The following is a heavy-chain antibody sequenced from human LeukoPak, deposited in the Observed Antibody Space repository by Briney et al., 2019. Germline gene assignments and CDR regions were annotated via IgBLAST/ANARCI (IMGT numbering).Heavy chain of an antibody. D-gene: IGHD6-13*01. V-gene: IGHV1-46*01. CDR3: ARDGSSWYYYYGMDV. J-gene: IGHJ6*02. CDR2: INPSGGST. CDR1: GYTFTSYY. Sequence: ASVKVSCKASGYTFTSYYMHWVRQAPGQGLEWMGIINPSGGSTSYAQKFQGRVTMTTDTSTSTAYMELRSLRSDDTAVYYCARDGSSWYYYYGMDVWGQGTTVTVSS.